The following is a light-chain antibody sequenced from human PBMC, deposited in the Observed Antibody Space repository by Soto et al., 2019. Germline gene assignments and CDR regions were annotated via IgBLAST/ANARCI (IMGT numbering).Light chain of an antibody. Sequence: IQMTQSSSTLSASVGERVTMTCRASQTIDSWLAWYQQRPGKPPNLLIYKASTLASGVPSRFSGSESGTDFTLTIIGLQPEDFATYYCLRAASVSRTCGQGTKG. CDR3: LRAASVSRT. CDR1: QTIDSW. CDR2: KAS. V-gene: IGKV1-5*03. J-gene: IGKJ1*01.